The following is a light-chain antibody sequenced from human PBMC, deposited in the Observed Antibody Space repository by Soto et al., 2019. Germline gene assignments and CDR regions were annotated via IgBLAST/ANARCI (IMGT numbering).Light chain of an antibody. CDR3: QQYNSYCT. CDR2: DAS. V-gene: IGKV1-5*01. Sequence: DIQMTQSPSTLSASVGDRVTITCRASQSISSWLAWYQQKPGKAPNLLIYDASRLESGVPSRFSGSGSGTAFTLTISSLQPDDFATYYCQQYNSYCTFGQGTKVEIK. J-gene: IGKJ1*01. CDR1: QSISSW.